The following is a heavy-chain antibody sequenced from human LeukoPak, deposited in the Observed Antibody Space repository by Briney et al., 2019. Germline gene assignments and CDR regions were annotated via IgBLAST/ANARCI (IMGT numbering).Heavy chain of an antibody. V-gene: IGHV4-34*01. CDR1: GGSFSGYY. Sequence: PSETLSLTCAVYGGSFSGYYWSWIRQPPEKGLEWIGEINHSGSTNYNPSLKSRVTISVDTSKNQFSLKLSSVTAADTAVYYCARGRLTITPPNVIILRGGARFDPWGQGTLVTVSS. CDR3: ARGRLTITPPNVIILRGGARFDP. CDR2: INHSGST. D-gene: IGHD3-16*01. J-gene: IGHJ5*02.